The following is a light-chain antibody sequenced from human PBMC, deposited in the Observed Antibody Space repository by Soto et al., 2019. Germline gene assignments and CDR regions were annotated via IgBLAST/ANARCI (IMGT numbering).Light chain of an antibody. CDR1: QDIKNY. Sequence: IQLTRSPSLLPASVGDGITIACRASQDIKNYLAWYQRKPGKAPKLLIYAASTLQSGVPSRCSGSGSGTEFTLTSSSLQPEDFATYFCQQVTEYPLTFGGGTKVDIK. CDR2: AAS. CDR3: QQVTEYPLT. V-gene: IGKV1-9*01. J-gene: IGKJ4*01.